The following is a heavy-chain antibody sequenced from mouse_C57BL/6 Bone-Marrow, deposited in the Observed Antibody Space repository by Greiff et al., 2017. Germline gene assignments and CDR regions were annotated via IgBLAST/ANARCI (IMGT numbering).Heavy chain of an antibody. Sequence: QVQLQQSGAELVRPGTSVKVSCQASGSAFTNYLIEWVKQRPVQGLGWIGVINPGSGGTNYNEKVKGKATLTADKSSSTAYMQLSSLTSEDSAVYFCARSKNWDSWFAYWGQGTLVTVSA. CDR1: GSAFTNYL. J-gene: IGHJ3*01. D-gene: IGHD4-1*01. V-gene: IGHV1-54*01. CDR3: ARSKNWDSWFAY. CDR2: INPGSGGT.